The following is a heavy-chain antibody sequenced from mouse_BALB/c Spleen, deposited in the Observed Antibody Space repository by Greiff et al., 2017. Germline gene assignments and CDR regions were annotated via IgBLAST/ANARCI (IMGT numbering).Heavy chain of an antibody. CDR2: INPSTGYT. V-gene: IGHV1-7*01. Sequence: QVQLKESGAELAKPGASVKMSCKASGYTFTSYWMHWVKQRPGQGLEWIGYINPSTGYTEYNQKFKDKATLTADKSSSTAYMQLSSLTSEDSAVYYCARLKGYGNSYWYFDVWGAGTTVTVSS. J-gene: IGHJ1*01. D-gene: IGHD2-1*01. CDR3: ARLKGYGNSYWYFDV. CDR1: GYTFTSYW.